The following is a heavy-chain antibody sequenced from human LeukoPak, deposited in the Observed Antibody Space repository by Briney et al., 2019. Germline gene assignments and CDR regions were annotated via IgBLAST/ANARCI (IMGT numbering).Heavy chain of an antibody. CDR3: AGKGGLPVDV. CDR1: GGSISSSSYY. Sequence: SETLSLTCTVSGGSISSSSYYWGWIRQPPGKGLEWIGSIHYSGSTYYNPSLKSRVTISVDTSKNQFSLKLSSVTAADTAVYYCAGKGGLPVDVWGKGTTVTVSS. CDR2: IHYSGST. D-gene: IGHD2-15*01. J-gene: IGHJ6*04. V-gene: IGHV4-39*01.